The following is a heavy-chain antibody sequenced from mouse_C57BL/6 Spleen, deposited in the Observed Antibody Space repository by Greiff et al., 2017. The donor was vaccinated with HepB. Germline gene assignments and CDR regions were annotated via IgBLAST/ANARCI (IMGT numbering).Heavy chain of an antibody. V-gene: IGHV1-72*01. D-gene: IGHD1-1*01. CDR1: GYTFTSYW. CDR3: ARSYYYGSSYDWYFDV. Sequence: VQLQQSGAELVKPGASVKLSCKASGYTFTSYWMHWVKQRPGRGLEWIGRIDPNSGGTKYNEKFKSKATLTVDKPSSTAYMQLSSLTSEDSVVYYCARSYYYGSSYDWYFDVWGTGTTVTVSS. CDR2: IDPNSGGT. J-gene: IGHJ1*03.